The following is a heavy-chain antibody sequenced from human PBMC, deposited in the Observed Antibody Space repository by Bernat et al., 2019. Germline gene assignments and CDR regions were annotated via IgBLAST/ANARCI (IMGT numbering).Heavy chain of an antibody. Sequence: EVQLVESGGGLAQPGGSLRLSCAASGFTFSSSAMSWARQAPGKGLEWVSSISYNSGDTFYADSVKGRFTIYRDNSQNTLYLQMNSMRAENTAIYYCAKDDDWAPCKYWGQGTLVTVSS. V-gene: IGHV3-23*04. J-gene: IGHJ4*02. CDR2: ISYNSGDT. CDR3: AKDDDWAPCKY. D-gene: IGHD2/OR15-2a*01. CDR1: GFTFSSSA.